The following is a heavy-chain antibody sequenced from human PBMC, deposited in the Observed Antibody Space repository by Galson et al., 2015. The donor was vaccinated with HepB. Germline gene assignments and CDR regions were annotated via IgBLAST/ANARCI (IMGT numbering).Heavy chain of an antibody. CDR2: IDISGGRA. V-gene: IGHV3-23*01. CDR3: VKDYSNYIGAMDV. Sequence: SLRLSCAVSGVTFSSSAMSWVRQAPGKGLEWVSTIDISGGRANYADSVKGRFTISRDNSKNTLSLQMNSLRVEDTALYYCVKDYSNYIGAMDVWGQGTTVTVS. J-gene: IGHJ6*02. CDR1: GVTFSSSA. D-gene: IGHD4-11*01.